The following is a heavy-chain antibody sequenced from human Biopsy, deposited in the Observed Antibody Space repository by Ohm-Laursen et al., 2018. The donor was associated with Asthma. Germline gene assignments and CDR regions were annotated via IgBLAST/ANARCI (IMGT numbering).Heavy chain of an antibody. CDR3: ASDFPKDYVRYNFQF. CDR2: HDHEEGGT. CDR1: GYSLTDLS. J-gene: IGHJ4*02. Sequence: GASVKVSCKISGYSLTDLSMHWVRQAPGQGLEWMGGHDHEEGGTVHARRFQGRVTMTEDTSTDTAYMGLSSLSSDDTAVYYCASDFPKDYVRYNFQFWGQGTLVTVSS. V-gene: IGHV1-24*01. D-gene: IGHD4-17*01.